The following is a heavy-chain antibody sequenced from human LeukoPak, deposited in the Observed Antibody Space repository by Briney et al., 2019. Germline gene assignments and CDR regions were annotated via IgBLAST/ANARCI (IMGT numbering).Heavy chain of an antibody. D-gene: IGHD1-1*01. CDR1: GDSVSSKSAA. CDR2: TYYRSKWYH. Sequence: KPSQTLSLTCAISGDSVSSKSAAWHWIRQSPSRGLEWLGRTYYRSKWYHEYAVSVKSRITINPDTSKNQFSLQLNSVTPEDTAIYYFAILRTASSFDFWGQGTLVTVSS. CDR3: AILRTASSFDF. V-gene: IGHV6-1*01. J-gene: IGHJ4*02.